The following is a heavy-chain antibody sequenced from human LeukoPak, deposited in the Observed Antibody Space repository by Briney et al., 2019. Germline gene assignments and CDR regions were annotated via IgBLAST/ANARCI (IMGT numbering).Heavy chain of an antibody. CDR2: ISVSGGST. CDR1: GFTFSSDA. J-gene: IGHJ4*02. D-gene: IGHD3-3*01. V-gene: IGHV3-23*01. Sequence: GGSLRLSCAASGFTFSSDAMSWVRQAPGEGLEWVSAISVSGGSTYYADSVKGRFTISRDNSKNTLYLQMNSLRAEDTAVYYCAKEKRFGVSDYWGQGTLVTVSS. CDR3: AKEKRFGVSDY.